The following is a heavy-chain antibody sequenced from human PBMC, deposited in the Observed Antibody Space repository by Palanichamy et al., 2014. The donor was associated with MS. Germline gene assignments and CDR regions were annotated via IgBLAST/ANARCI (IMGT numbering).Heavy chain of an antibody. CDR1: GITVSGNY. CDR2: IWSRGST. D-gene: IGHD2-2*02. CDR3: ALGYCSLTGCHKYPEYYFDY. Sequence: EVQLVESGGGLIXPGGSLKLSCAASGITVSGNYMSWVRRAPGKGLEWVSLIWSRGSTYYADSVEGRFTISRDNSKNTLYLQMNSLRAEDTAVYYCALGYCSLTGCHKYPEYYFDYWGQGALVTVSS. J-gene: IGHJ4*02. V-gene: IGHV3-53*01.